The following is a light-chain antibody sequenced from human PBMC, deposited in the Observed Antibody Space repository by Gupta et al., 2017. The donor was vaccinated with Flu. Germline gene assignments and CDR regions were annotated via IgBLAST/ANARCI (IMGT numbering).Light chain of an antibody. CDR1: TSDVGSYNV. CDR2: EGS. V-gene: IGLV2-23*01. CDR3: CSYAGSTYV. J-gene: IGLJ1*01. Sequence: QSTLTQPASVSGSPGQSINISCTGTTSDVGSYNVVSWYQQYPGKAPKLMIYEGSKRPSGVSNRFSGSKSGNTASLTISGLQAEDEADYYCCSYAGSTYVFGMGTKVTVL.